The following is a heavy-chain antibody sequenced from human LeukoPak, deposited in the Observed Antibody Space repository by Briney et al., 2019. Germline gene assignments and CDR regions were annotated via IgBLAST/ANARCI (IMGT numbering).Heavy chain of an antibody. J-gene: IGHJ5*02. CDR3: ARRVGNWFDP. CDR2: IYYSGST. Sequence: SETLSLTCTVSGGSISSYYWSWIRQPPGKGLEWIGYIYYSGSTNYNPSLKSRATISVDTSKNQFSLKLSSVTAADTAVYYCARRVGNWFDPWGQGTLVTVSS. D-gene: IGHD1-26*01. CDR1: GGSISSYY. V-gene: IGHV4-59*08.